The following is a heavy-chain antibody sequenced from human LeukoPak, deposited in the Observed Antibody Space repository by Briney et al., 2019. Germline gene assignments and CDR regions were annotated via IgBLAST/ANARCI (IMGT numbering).Heavy chain of an antibody. V-gene: IGHV1-8*01. D-gene: IGHD2-15*01. CDR3: ARVSLGYCSGGTCYFQDH. CDR1: GYTFTNYD. CDR2: MNPNSGNT. J-gene: IGHJ4*02. Sequence: WASVKVSCKASGYTFTNYDISWVRRATGQGLEWMGWMNPNSGNTGYAQKFQGRVTMTRSTSISTAYMELSSLTSEDTAVYYCARVSLGYCSGGTCYFQDHWGQGTLVTVSS.